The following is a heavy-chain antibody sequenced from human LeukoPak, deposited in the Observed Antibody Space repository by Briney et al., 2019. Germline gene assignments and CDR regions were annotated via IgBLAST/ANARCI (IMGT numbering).Heavy chain of an antibody. CDR3: ARDLFTYYYDSSGCPDY. Sequence: GGSLRLSCAASGFTFSSYWMSWVRQAPGKGLEWVANIKQDGSEKYYVDSVKGRFTISRDNAKNSLYLQMNSLRAEDTAVYYCARDLFTYYYDSSGCPDYWGQGTLVTVSS. CDR1: GFTFSSYW. CDR2: IKQDGSEK. D-gene: IGHD3-22*01. J-gene: IGHJ4*02. V-gene: IGHV3-7*01.